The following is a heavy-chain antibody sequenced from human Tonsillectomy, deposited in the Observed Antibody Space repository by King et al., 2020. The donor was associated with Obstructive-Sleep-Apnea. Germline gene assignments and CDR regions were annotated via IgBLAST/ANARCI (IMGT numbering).Heavy chain of an antibody. CDR1: GYNFNTYW. Sequence: VQLVQSGAEVKKPGESLKISCKGSGYNFNTYWIAWVRQMPGKGLEWMGSILPGDSETRYSPSFQGQVTISADKSISTAYLQWNSLKASDTAMYYCARTYGSGWYYFDYWGQGTLVTVSS. CDR3: ARTYGSGWYYFDY. CDR2: ILPGDSET. V-gene: IGHV5-51*01. J-gene: IGHJ4*02. D-gene: IGHD6-19*01.